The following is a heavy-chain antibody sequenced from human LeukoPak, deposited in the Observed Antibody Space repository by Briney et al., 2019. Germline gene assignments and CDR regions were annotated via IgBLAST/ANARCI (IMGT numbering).Heavy chain of an antibody. CDR3: ARIARWYFDF. CDR2: LFGGGST. J-gene: IGHJ2*01. V-gene: IGHV3-53*04. CDR1: GFTVTSSH. D-gene: IGHD6-13*01. Sequence: GGSLRLSCAGSGFTVTSSHMSWVRQAPGKGLEWVSVLFGGGSTYYADSVKGRFTISSHNSKNTLHLQMHSLRAEDTAVYYCARIARWYFDFWGRGTPVTVSS.